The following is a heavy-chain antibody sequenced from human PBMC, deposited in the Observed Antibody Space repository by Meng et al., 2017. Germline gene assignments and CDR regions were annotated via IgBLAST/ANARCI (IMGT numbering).Heavy chain of an antibody. CDR1: GFTFSSYG. D-gene: IGHD3-10*01. CDR2: IWYDGSNK. J-gene: IGHJ6*02. Sequence: GESLKISCASSGFTFSSYGMHWVRQAPGKGLEWGAVIWYDGSNKYYADSVKGRFTISRDNSKNTLYLQMNSLRAEDTAVYYCARMYYYGSGKYYYYYGMDVWGQGTTVTVSS. V-gene: IGHV3-33*01. CDR3: ARMYYYGSGKYYYYYGMDV.